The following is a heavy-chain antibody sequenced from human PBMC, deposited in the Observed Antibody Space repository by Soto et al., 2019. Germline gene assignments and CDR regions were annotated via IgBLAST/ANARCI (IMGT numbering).Heavy chain of an antibody. Sequence: SVKVSCKASGGAFSSHAISWVRQAPGQGLEWMGGIIPFFKATNYAQKFQGRVTITADDSTSTAYMDLYSLRSEDTAVYYCARDVPLNYYDGTFSYYAMDVWGQGTTVTVSS. V-gene: IGHV1-69*13. J-gene: IGHJ6*02. CDR2: IIPFFKAT. CDR1: GGAFSSHA. D-gene: IGHD3-16*01. CDR3: ARDVPLNYYDGTFSYYAMDV.